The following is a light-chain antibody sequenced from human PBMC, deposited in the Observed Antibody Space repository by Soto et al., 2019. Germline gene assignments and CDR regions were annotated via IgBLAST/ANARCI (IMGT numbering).Light chain of an antibody. CDR3: QQRTNWPLT. V-gene: IGKV3-11*01. CDR1: QSVSSN. Sequence: EIVLTQSPATLSLSPGERATLSCRASQSVSSNLAWYQQKRGQAPRLLIYDASNRATGIPARFSGSGSGTDFTLTISSLEPEDFAVYYCQQRTNWPLTFGGGTKVDIK. J-gene: IGKJ4*01. CDR2: DAS.